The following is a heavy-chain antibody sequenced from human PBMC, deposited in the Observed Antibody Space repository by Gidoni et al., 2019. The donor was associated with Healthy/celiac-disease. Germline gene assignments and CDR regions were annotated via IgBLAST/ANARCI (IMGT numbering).Heavy chain of an antibody. CDR1: GYTFPSYY. J-gene: IGHJ3*02. CDR3: ASEIVVGESYAFDI. Sequence: VQLVQSGAEVKKPGASVTVSCKASGYTFPSYYMHWVRQAPGQGLEWMGIINPRGGSTSYAQKFQGRVTMTRDTSTSTVYMELSSLRSEDTAVYYCASEIVVGESYAFDIWGQGTMVTVSS. D-gene: IGHD2-21*01. V-gene: IGHV1-46*03. CDR2: INPRGGST.